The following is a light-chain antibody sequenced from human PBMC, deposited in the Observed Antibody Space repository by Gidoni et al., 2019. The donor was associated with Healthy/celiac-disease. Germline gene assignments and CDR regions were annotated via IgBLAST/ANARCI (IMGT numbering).Light chain of an antibody. V-gene: IGKV3-11*01. J-gene: IGKJ3*01. CDR3: QQRSNWPPKIT. CDR2: DAS. Sequence: EIVLTQSPATLSLTPGERATLSCRASQSLSSYLAWYQQKPGQAPRLLIYDASNRATGIPARFSGSGSGTDFTLTISSLEPEDFAVYYCQQRSNWPPKITFGPGTKVDIK. CDR1: QSLSSY.